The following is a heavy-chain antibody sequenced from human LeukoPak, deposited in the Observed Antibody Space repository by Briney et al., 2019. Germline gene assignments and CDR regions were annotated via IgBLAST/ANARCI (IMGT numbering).Heavy chain of an antibody. CDR1: GFTFSSYW. CDR3: ARGRPHGNDY. CDR2: VASDGSST. J-gene: IGHJ4*02. V-gene: IGHV3-74*01. D-gene: IGHD4-23*01. Sequence: GGSLRLSCAASGFTFSSYWMNWVRQAPGKGLVWVSRVASDGSSTTYADSVKGRFSISRDNAKNTLYLQMNSLRVEDTAVYYCARGRPHGNDYWGQGTLVTVSS.